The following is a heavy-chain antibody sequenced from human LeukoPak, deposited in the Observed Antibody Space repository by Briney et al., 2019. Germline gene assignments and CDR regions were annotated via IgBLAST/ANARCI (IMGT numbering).Heavy chain of an antibody. CDR1: GFTFSSYV. D-gene: IGHD1-26*01. Sequence: GGSLRLSCAASGFTFSSYVMYWVRQAPGKGLEYVSSISSNGGSTYYANSVKGRFTISRDNSKNTLYLQMGSLRAEDTAVYYCAKDKGESGYFDYWGQGTLVTVSS. J-gene: IGHJ4*02. V-gene: IGHV3-64*01. CDR2: ISSNGGST. CDR3: AKDKGESGYFDY.